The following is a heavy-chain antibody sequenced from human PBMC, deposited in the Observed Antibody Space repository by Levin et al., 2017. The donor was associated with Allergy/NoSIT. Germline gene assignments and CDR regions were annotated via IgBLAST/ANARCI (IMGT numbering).Heavy chain of an antibody. Sequence: PGESLKISCAASGFTFSDYYMSWIRQAPGKGLEWVSYISSSGSTIYYADSVKGRFTISRDNAKNSLYLQMNSLRAEDTAVYYCARDELLLAYYYGMDVWGQGTTVTVSS. CDR3: ARDELLLAYYYGMDV. D-gene: IGHD1-26*01. CDR1: GFTFSDYY. CDR2: ISSSGSTI. V-gene: IGHV3-11*01. J-gene: IGHJ6*02.